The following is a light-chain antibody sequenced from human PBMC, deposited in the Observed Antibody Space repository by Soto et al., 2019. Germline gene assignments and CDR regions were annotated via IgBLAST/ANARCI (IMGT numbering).Light chain of an antibody. V-gene: IGLV2-8*01. J-gene: IGLJ1*01. Sequence: QSVLTQPPSASGSPGQSVAISCTGTSSDVGGYNYVSWYQQHQGKAPKLMFYEVNKRPSGVPDRFSGSKSGNTASLTVSGLQAEDEADYYCSSYAGSSNVFGTGTKLTVL. CDR3: SSYAGSSNV. CDR1: SSDVGGYNY. CDR2: EVN.